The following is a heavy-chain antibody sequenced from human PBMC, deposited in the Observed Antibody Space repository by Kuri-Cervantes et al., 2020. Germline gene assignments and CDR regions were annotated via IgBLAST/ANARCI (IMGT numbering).Heavy chain of an antibody. J-gene: IGHJ6*03. CDR2: IYHSGST. CDR3: ARSPSRYYMDV. V-gene: IGHV4-38-2*02. CDR1: GYSISSGYY. Sequence: SETLSLTCTVSGYSISSGYYWGWIRQPPGKGLEWIGSIYHSGSTYYNPSLKSRVTISVDTSKNQFSLKLSSVTAADTAVYYCARSPSRYYMDVWGKGTTVTVSS.